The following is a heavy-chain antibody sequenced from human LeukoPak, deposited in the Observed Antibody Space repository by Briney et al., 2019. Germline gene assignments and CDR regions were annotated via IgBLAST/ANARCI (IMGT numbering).Heavy chain of an antibody. Sequence: ASVKVSCKTSGYTFSGYYIHWVRQAPGQGLEWMGWIDPNSGDTNYAQRFQGRVTMTRDTSISTVYMELTRLRSDDTAVYYCTNTDYGDFGWFDPWGQGTLVTVSS. D-gene: IGHD4-17*01. V-gene: IGHV1-2*02. J-gene: IGHJ5*02. CDR3: TNTDYGDFGWFDP. CDR1: GYTFSGYY. CDR2: IDPNSGDT.